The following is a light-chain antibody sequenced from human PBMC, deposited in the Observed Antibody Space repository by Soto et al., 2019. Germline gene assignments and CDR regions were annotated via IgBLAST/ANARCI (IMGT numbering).Light chain of an antibody. Sequence: EIVLTQSPDTLSLSPGERATLSCRASQSGYNGYLAWYQQMPGQPPRLLIYGIFTRANGVPDRFSGSGSGTDFTLTISGLAPEDSAVYYCQHYGHPQWTFGQGTKVEIK. J-gene: IGKJ1*01. V-gene: IGKV3-20*01. CDR1: QSGYNGY. CDR3: QHYGHPQWT. CDR2: GIF.